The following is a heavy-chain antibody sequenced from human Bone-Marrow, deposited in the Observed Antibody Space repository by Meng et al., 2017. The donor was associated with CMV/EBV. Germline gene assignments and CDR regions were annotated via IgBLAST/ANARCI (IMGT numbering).Heavy chain of an antibody. J-gene: IGHJ4*02. Sequence: GRSLRLSCAASGFTFSSYSMNWVRQAPGKGLEWVSSISSSSSYIYYADSVKGRFTISRDNAKNSLYLQMNSLRAEDTAVYYCARGHYGRAYYFDYWGQGTLVTVSS. CDR2: ISSSSSYI. D-gene: IGHD4-17*01. V-gene: IGHV3-21*01. CDR1: GFTFSSYS. CDR3: ARGHYGRAYYFDY.